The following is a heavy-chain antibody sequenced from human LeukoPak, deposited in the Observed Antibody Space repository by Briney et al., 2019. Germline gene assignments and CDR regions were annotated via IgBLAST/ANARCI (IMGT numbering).Heavy chain of an antibody. CDR3: SKGGPHTVTTYRWFDP. J-gene: IGHJ5*02. V-gene: IGHV4-4*02. D-gene: IGHD4-17*01. CDR1: GGSISSSNW. Sequence: SETLSLTCAVSGGSISSSNWWSWVRQPPGKGLEWIGEINHSGSTNYNPSLKSRVTISVDTSKNQFSLKLNSVTAADTAVYYCSKGGPHTVTTYRWFDPWGQGTLVTVSS. CDR2: INHSGST.